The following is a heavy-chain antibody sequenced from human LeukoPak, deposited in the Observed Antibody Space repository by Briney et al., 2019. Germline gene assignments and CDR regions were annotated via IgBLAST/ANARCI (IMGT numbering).Heavy chain of an antibody. D-gene: IGHD3-3*01. CDR3: ARDVPDFWSGLDY. CDR1: GYPFTTYG. CDR2: ISGNDGDT. Sequence: GASVKVSCKASGYPFTTYGLSWVRQAPGQGLEWMGQISGNDGDTNYAQKFQGRVTMTTDTATSTAYMELTSLRSDDTAVYYCARDVPDFWSGLDYWGQGTLVTVSP. V-gene: IGHV1-18*01. J-gene: IGHJ4*02.